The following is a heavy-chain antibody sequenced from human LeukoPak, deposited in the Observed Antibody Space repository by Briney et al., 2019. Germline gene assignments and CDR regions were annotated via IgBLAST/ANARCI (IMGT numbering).Heavy chain of an antibody. CDR2: ISSSSSTI. J-gene: IGHJ3*02. V-gene: IGHV3-48*01. CDR3: AKNFVREGHNYRVRSDAFDI. Sequence: PGGSLRLSCAASGFTFSSYSMNWVRQAPGKGLEWVSYISSSSSTIYYADSVKGRFTISRDNSKNTLYLQINSLRAEDTAVYYCAKNFVREGHNYRVRSDAFDIWGQGTMVTVSS. D-gene: IGHD5-24*01. CDR1: GFTFSSYS.